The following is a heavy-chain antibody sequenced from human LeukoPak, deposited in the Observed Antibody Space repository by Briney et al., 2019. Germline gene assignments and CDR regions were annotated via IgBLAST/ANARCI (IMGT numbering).Heavy chain of an antibody. CDR2: IYYSGST. CDR3: ARHWGYSYGHRGFNWFDP. Sequence: SETLSLTCTVSGGSISSGDYYWSWIRQPPGKGLEWIGYIYYSGSTNYNPSLKSRVTISVDTSKNQFSLKLSSVTAADTAVYYCARHWGYSYGHRGFNWFDPWGQGTLVTVSS. CDR1: GGSISSGDYY. V-gene: IGHV4-30-4*01. D-gene: IGHD5-18*01. J-gene: IGHJ5*02.